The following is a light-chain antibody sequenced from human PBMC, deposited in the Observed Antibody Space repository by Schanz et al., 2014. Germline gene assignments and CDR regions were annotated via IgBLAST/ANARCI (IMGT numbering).Light chain of an antibody. CDR2: DVS. V-gene: IGLV2-14*01. J-gene: IGLJ1*01. CDR1: SSDVGGYNY. Sequence: QFALTQPASVSGSPGQSITISCTGTSSDVGGYNYVSWYQQHPGKAPKLMIYDVSNRPSGVSNRFSGSKSGNTASLTISVLQAEDEADYYCSSHTTSGTPIFGTGTKLTVL. CDR3: SSHTTSGTPI.